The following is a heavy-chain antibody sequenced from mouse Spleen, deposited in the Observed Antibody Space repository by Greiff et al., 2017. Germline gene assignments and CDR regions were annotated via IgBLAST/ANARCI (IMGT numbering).Heavy chain of an antibody. CDR3: AREDGKSSFFAY. Sequence: VQLVESGPGLVQPSQSLSITCTVSGFSLTSYGVHWVRQSPGKGLEWLGVIWSGGSTDYNAAFISRLSISKDNSKSQVFFKMNSLQADDTAIYYCAREDGKSSFFAYWGQGTLVTVSA. D-gene: IGHD2-1*01. CDR1: GFSLTSYG. J-gene: IGHJ3*01. V-gene: IGHV2-2*01. CDR2: IWSGGST.